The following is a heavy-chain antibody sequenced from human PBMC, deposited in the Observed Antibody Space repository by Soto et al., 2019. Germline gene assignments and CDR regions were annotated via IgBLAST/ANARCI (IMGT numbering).Heavy chain of an antibody. CDR2: ISGSGGRT. Sequence: GGSLRLSCAASGFSFSSYAMSWVRQAPGKGLEWVSGISGSGGRTYYADSVKGRFTISRDNSKNTLYLQMNSLRAEDAAVHYCAKDDGSSWYIDYWGQGTLVTVSS. CDR1: GFSFSSYA. D-gene: IGHD6-13*01. V-gene: IGHV3-23*01. J-gene: IGHJ4*02. CDR3: AKDDGSSWYIDY.